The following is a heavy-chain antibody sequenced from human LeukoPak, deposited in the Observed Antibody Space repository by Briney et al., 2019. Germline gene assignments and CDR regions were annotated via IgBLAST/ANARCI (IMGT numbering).Heavy chain of an antibody. CDR3: ARGWYSSSWYINNWFDP. J-gene: IGHJ5*02. Sequence: GASVKVSCKASGYTFTGYYMHWVRQAPGQGLEWMGWINPNSGGTNYAQKFQGWVTMTRDTSISTAYMELSRLRSDDTAVYYCARGWYSSSWYINNWFDPWGQGTLVTVSS. CDR1: GYTFTGYY. CDR2: INPNSGGT. D-gene: IGHD6-13*01. V-gene: IGHV1-2*04.